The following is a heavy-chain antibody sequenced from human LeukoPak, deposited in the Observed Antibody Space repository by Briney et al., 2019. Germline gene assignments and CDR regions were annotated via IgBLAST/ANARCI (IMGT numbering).Heavy chain of an antibody. J-gene: IGHJ5*02. V-gene: IGHV1-2*02. CDR1: GYSFTDYY. D-gene: IGHD2-21*01. Sequence: ASVTVSCKASGYSFTDYYMHWVCQAPGQGLEWMGWINLNSGDIKFAQKFQGRVTMTRDTSITTVYMEVSWLTSDDTAIYYCARADRLHGGPYLIGPWGQGTLVTVSS. CDR2: INLNSGDI. CDR3: ARADRLHGGPYLIGP.